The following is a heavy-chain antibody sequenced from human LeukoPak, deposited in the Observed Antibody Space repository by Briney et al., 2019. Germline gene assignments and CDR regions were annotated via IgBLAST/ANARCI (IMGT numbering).Heavy chain of an antibody. Sequence: GGSLRLSCAASGFTFTNYAMNWVRQAPGKGLEWVSNVDCDGDNTYYADSVKGRFVMSRDNSKNTLYLQMNSLRAEDTAIYYCAKGTWIRGQGTLVTVSS. CDR1: GFTFTNYA. J-gene: IGHJ1*01. D-gene: IGHD5-12*01. V-gene: IGHV3-23*01. CDR2: VDCDGDNT. CDR3: AKGTWI.